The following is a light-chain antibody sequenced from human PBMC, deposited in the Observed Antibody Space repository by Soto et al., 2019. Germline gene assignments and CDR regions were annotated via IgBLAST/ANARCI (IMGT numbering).Light chain of an antibody. V-gene: IGLV2-14*03. CDR1: SSDVGGYNY. Sequence: QSVLTQPASVSGSPGQSITISCTGTSSDVGGYNYVSWYQHHPGKAPKLMIYDVTYRPSGVSNRFSGSKSGNTASLTISGLQAEDEADYYCTSYTSSSTQVFGTGTKVTVL. CDR3: TSYTSSSTQV. CDR2: DVT. J-gene: IGLJ1*01.